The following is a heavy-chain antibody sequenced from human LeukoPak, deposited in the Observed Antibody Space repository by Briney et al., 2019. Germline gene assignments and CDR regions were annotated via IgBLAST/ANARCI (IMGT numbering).Heavy chain of an antibody. CDR2: IRYDGSNK. Sequence: PGGSLRLSCAASGFTFSSYGMHWVRQAPGKGLEWVAFIRYDGSNKYYADSVKGRFTISRDNSKNTLYLQMNSLRAEDTAVYYCARGIAAAGTGYYYYMDVWGKGTTVTISS. CDR1: GFTFSSYG. CDR3: ARGIAAAGTGYYYYMDV. D-gene: IGHD6-13*01. V-gene: IGHV3-30*02. J-gene: IGHJ6*03.